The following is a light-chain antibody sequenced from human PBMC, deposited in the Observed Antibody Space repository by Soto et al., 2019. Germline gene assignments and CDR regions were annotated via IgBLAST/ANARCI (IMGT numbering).Light chain of an antibody. V-gene: IGKV1-5*01. CDR1: QSVSTW. CDR3: QKYTDHKWT. J-gene: IGKJ1*01. Sequence: DIQMTQSPSTLSASVGDRVTITCRPSQSVSTWLAWYQQKPGEAPNLLIYEASRLQSGVPSRFSGSASGREFTLTITNLQPDDVETYYCQKYTDHKWTLGQGTK. CDR2: EAS.